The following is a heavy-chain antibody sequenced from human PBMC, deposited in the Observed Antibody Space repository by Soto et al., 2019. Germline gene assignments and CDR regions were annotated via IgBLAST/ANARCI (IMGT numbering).Heavy chain of an antibody. CDR1: GFTFGYFA. CDR2: ISWNSNII. CDR3: AKGGPDGFCSGGRCYFDY. J-gene: IGHJ4*02. Sequence: PGGSLRLSCAAPGFTFGYFALHWGRGVPGKGLEWVSSISWNSNIIGYADSVKGRFTISRDNAKNSLYLQMNSLRPEDTALYYCAKGGPDGFCSGGRCYFDYWGQGTLVTVSS. V-gene: IGHV3-9*01. D-gene: IGHD2-15*01.